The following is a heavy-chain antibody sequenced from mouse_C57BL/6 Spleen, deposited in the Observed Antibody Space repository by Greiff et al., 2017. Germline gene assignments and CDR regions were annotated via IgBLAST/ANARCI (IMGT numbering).Heavy chain of an antibody. J-gene: IGHJ4*01. Sequence: VQGVESGAELVKPGASVKISCKASGYTFTDYYINWVKQRPGQGLEWIGEIDPSDSYTNYNQKFKGKSTLTVDKSSSTAYMQLSSLPSEDSAVYYCAREGNAMDYWGQGTSVTVSS. V-gene: IGHV1S126*01. CDR2: IDPSDSYT. CDR1: GYTFTDYY. CDR3: AREGNAMDY.